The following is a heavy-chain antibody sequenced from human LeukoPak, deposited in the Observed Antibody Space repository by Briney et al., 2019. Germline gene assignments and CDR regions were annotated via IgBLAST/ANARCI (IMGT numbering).Heavy chain of an antibody. CDR2: IKQDGSEK. Sequence: GGSLRLSCAASGFTFSSHWMSWVRQAPGKGLEWVANIKQDGSEKYYVDSVKGRFTISRDNAKNSLYLQMNSLRAEDTAVYYCARDRRTSSWYENYYGMDVWGKGTTVTVSS. CDR3: ARDRRTSSWYENYYGMDV. D-gene: IGHD6-13*01. CDR1: GFTFSSHW. J-gene: IGHJ6*04. V-gene: IGHV3-7*03.